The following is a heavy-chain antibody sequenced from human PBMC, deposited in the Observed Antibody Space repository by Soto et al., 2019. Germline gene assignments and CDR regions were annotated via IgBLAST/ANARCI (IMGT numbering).Heavy chain of an antibody. CDR3: ARQRVVATTGARYFDY. J-gene: IGHJ4*02. D-gene: IGHD2-15*01. CDR1: GGSISSSSYY. Sequence: QLQLQESGPGLVKPSETLSLTCTVSGGSISSSSYYWGWIRQPPGKGLEWIGSIYYSGSTYYNPSLKSRVTISVDTSKNQFSLKLSSVTAADTAVYYCARQRVVATTGARYFDYWGQGTLVTVSS. V-gene: IGHV4-39*01. CDR2: IYYSGST.